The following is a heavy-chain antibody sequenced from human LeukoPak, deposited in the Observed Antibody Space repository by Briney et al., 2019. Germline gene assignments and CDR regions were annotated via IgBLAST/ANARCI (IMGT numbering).Heavy chain of an antibody. CDR1: GFTFSSYA. CDR2: MSYDGSNK. Sequence: GRSLRLSCAASGFTFSSYAMHWVRQAPGKGLEWVAVMSYDGSNKYYADSVKGRFTISRDNSKNTLYLQMNSLRAEDTAVYYCARDPEVIPWYYFDYWGQGTLVTVSS. V-gene: IGHV3-30-3*01. D-gene: IGHD3-22*01. J-gene: IGHJ4*02. CDR3: ARDPEVIPWYYFDY.